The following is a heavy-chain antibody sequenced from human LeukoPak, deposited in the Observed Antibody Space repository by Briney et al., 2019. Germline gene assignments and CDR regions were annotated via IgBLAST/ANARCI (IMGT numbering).Heavy chain of an antibody. CDR3: AVSLGYSYGYDY. J-gene: IGHJ4*02. V-gene: IGHV4-30-2*01. D-gene: IGHD5-18*01. Sequence: RASETLSLTRAVSGGSISSGGYSWSWIRQPPGKGLEWIGYIYHSGSTYYNPSLKSRVTISVDRSKNQFSLKLSSVTAADTAVYYCAVSLGYSYGYDYWGQGTLVTVSS. CDR2: IYHSGST. CDR1: GGSISSGGYS.